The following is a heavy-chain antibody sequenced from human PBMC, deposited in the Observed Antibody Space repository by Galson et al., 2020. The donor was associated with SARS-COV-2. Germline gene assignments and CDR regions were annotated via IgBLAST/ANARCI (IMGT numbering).Heavy chain of an antibody. J-gene: IGHJ6*02. D-gene: IGHD5-12*01. Sequence: GGSLRLSCAASGFTFSSYSMNWVRQAPGKGLEWVSSISSSSSYIYYADSVKGRFTISRDNAKNSLYLQMNSLRAEDTAVYYCVTNGGDIVATMVYYGMDGWGQGTTVSVSS. CDR2: ISSSSSYI. V-gene: IGHV3-21*01. CDR3: VTNGGDIVATMVYYGMDG. CDR1: GFTFSSYS.